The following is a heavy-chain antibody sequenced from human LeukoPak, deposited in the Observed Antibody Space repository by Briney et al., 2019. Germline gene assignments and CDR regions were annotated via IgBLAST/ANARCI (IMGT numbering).Heavy chain of an antibody. CDR1: GYSISSGYY. J-gene: IGHJ3*02. CDR3: ARHGGSNHIQRTFDI. Sequence: PSETLSLTCDVSGYSISSGYYWGWIRQPPGKGLEFIGSMYHSGSTYYNPSLKSRVTISADTSKNQFSLKLSSVTAADTAVYYCARHGGSNHIQRTFDIWGQGTMVTVSS. D-gene: IGHD1-26*01. CDR2: MYHSGST. V-gene: IGHV4-38-2*01.